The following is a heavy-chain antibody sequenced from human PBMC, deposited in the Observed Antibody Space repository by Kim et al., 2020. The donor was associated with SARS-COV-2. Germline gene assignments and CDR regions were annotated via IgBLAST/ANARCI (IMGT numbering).Heavy chain of an antibody. J-gene: IGHJ4*02. CDR1: GFTFSSYG. D-gene: IGHD3-22*01. Sequence: GGSLRLSCTASGFTFSSYGMHWVRQAPGKGLEWVAVISYDGSNKYYADSVKGRFTISRDNSKNTLYLQMNSLRAEDTAVYYSAKDSDTYYYDSSGYSFEYWGQGTLVTVSS. CDR2: ISYDGSNK. CDR3: AKDSDTYYYDSSGYSFEY. V-gene: IGHV3-30*18.